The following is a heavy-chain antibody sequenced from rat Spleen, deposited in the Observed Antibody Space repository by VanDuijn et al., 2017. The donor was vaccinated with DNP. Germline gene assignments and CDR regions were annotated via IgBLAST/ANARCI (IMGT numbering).Heavy chain of an antibody. CDR1: GFTFSNYG. D-gene: IGHD4-4*01. J-gene: IGHJ4*01. V-gene: IGHV5S13*01. CDR2: ISTGGGNT. CDR3: AKDGAIRGSATMDA. Sequence: EVQLVESGGGLVQPGRSLKLSCAASGFTFSNYGMAWVRQAPTKGLEWVASISTGGGNTYYRDSVKGRFTISRDNAKNTQYLQMNSLRSEDTATYYCAKDGAIRGSATMDAWGQGTSVTVSS.